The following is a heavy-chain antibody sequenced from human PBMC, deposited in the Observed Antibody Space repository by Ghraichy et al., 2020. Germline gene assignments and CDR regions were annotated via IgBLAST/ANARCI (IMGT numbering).Heavy chain of an antibody. CDR2: LYSSGST. V-gene: IGHV4-4*07. J-gene: IGHJ3*02. CDR1: SGSISDYY. D-gene: IGHD4-23*01. CDR3: ARSGLVGTPARLFDM. Sequence: SETLSLICSVSSGSISDYYWSWIRQPAGKGLEWIGRLYSSGSTNYDSSLKSRVTMSVDTSKRQFSLKLNSVTAADTAMYYCARSGLVGTPARLFDMWGPGIMVTVSS.